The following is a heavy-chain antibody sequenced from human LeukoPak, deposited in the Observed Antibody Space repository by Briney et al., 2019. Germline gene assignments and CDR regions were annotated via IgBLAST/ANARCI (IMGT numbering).Heavy chain of an antibody. D-gene: IGHD3-9*01. Sequence: GGSLRLSCAASGFRFSSYAVTWVRQAPGKGLAWVSGISGSGGSTYYADSVKGRFTLSRDNYKNTMYLQMNSLRAEDTAVYYCAKGRYFDWFSVSSWFDPWGQGTLVTVSS. J-gene: IGHJ5*02. CDR3: AKGRYFDWFSVSSWFDP. CDR1: GFRFSSYA. V-gene: IGHV3-23*01. CDR2: ISGSGGST.